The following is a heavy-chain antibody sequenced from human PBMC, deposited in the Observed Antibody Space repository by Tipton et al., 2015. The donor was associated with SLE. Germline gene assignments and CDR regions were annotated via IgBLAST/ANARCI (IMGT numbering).Heavy chain of an antibody. Sequence: TLSLTCTVSGGSISSSSYYWGWIRQPPGKGLEWIGSIYYSGSTYYNPSLKSRVTISVDTSKNQFSLKLSSVTAADTAVYYCARGYSGSYGFDYWGQGTLVTVSS. CDR1: GGSISSSSYY. D-gene: IGHD1-26*01. V-gene: IGHV4-39*07. CDR2: IYYSGST. CDR3: ARGYSGSYGFDY. J-gene: IGHJ4*02.